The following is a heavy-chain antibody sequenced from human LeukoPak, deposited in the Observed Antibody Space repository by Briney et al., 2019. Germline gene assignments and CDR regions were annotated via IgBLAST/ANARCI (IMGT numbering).Heavy chain of an antibody. J-gene: IGHJ5*02. CDR2: INHSGST. CDR3: ARVPSYNWNDPSWFDP. D-gene: IGHD1-20*01. CDR1: GGSFSGYY. V-gene: IGHV4-34*01. Sequence: PSETLSLTCAVYGGSFSGYYWSWIRQPPGKGLEWIGEINHSGSTHYNPSLKSRVTMSVDTSKNQFSLKLSSVTAADTAVYYCARVPSYNWNDPSWFDPWGQGTLVTVSS.